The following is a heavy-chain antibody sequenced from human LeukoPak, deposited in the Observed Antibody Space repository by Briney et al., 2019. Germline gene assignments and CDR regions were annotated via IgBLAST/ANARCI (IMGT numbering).Heavy chain of an antibody. CDR1: GFSFKDTG. Sequence: PGRSLRLSCAASGFSFKDTGMHWVRQAPGKGPEWLTIIWYDGSTKYYAVSVKGRFTVSRDNSKNILYLQMNSLRAEDTAVYYCARALDGSGSRSFDYWGQGTLVTVSS. D-gene: IGHD3-10*01. CDR2: IWYDGSTK. J-gene: IGHJ4*02. V-gene: IGHV3-33*01. CDR3: ARALDGSGSRSFDY.